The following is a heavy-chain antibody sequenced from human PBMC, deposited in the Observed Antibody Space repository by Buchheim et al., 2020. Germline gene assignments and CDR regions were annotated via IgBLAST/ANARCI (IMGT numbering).Heavy chain of an antibody. Sequence: EVRPLQSGGGVVQPGGSLRLSCVISGLASTSYGVSWVRQAPGKGLEWVAGIESGGSTYYPDSVKGRFAIYRDPSKNTLFLEMHSLRAEDTAVYFCAKHPVKFDTWGQGTL. CDR3: AKHPVKFDT. V-gene: IGHV3-23*01. CDR1: GLASTSYG. J-gene: IGHJ5*02. CDR2: IESGGST.